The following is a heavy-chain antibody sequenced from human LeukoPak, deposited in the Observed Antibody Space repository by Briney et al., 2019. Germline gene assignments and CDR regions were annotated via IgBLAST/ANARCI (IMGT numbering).Heavy chain of an antibody. CDR2: IKSKNVGGTT. CDR1: GFTFNNAW. Sequence: GGSLRLSCAASGFTFNNAWMNWVRQAPGKGLEWVGRIKSKNVGGTTDYAAPVKGRFTISRDDSKNPVYLQMNGLKIEDTAVYYCTSHAAFDPWGQGTLVTVSS. CDR3: TSHAAFDP. J-gene: IGHJ5*02. V-gene: IGHV3-15*01.